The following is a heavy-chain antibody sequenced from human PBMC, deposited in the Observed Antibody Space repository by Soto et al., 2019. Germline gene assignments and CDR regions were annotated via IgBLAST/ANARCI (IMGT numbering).Heavy chain of an antibody. CDR3: AGPTSYFEY. Sequence: QVQLQESGPGLLKPTQTLSRTCTVSGDSVYSRPHSWTWIRQLPDKGLEYIGYIFYSGTTYYNPSLKDRVTISLDTSKNQFYLSLTSVTAADTAVYYCAGPTSYFEYWGQGTLVNVSS. CDR1: GDSVYSRPHS. CDR2: IFYSGTT. J-gene: IGHJ4*02. V-gene: IGHV4-31*03.